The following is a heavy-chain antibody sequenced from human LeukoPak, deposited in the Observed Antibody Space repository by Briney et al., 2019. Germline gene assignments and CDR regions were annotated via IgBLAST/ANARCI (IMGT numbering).Heavy chain of an antibody. V-gene: IGHV1-69*13. Sequence: GASVKVSCKASGYTFNNHYMYWVRQAPGQGLEWMGGIIPIFGTANYAQKFQGRVTITADESTSTAYMELSSLRSEDTAVYYCATGRGYYDSSGYRSYYYGMDVWGQGTTVTVSS. CDR3: ATGRGYYDSSGYRSYYYGMDV. D-gene: IGHD3-22*01. CDR1: GYTFNNHY. J-gene: IGHJ6*02. CDR2: IIPIFGTA.